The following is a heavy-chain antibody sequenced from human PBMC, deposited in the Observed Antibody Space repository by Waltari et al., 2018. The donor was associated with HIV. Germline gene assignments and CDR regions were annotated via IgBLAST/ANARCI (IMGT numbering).Heavy chain of an antibody. CDR1: GFSLSTSGVG. J-gene: IGHJ5*02. CDR3: VHRRLARAVAGTLYNWFDP. CDR2: LYGNDAK. Sequence: QITLKESGPTLVKPTQTLTLTCTFSGFSLSTSGVGVGWLRQPPGKALEWLALLYGNDAKRYSPSLKSRLTITKDTSKNQVVLTLTNVDPVDTATYYCVHRRLARAVAGTLYNWFDPWGQGILVTVSS. V-gene: IGHV2-5*01. D-gene: IGHD6-19*01.